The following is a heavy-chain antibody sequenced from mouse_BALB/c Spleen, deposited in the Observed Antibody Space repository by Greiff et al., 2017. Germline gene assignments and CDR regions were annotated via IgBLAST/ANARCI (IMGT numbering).Heavy chain of an antibody. CDR2: ISSGGGST. CDR3: ARHTVVFDY. J-gene: IGHJ2*01. CDR1: GFAFSSYD. Sequence: EVKLMESGGGLVKPGGSLKLSCAASGFAFSSYDMSWVRQTPEKRLEWVAYISSGGGSTYYPDTVKGRFTISRDNAKNTLYLQMSSLKSEDTAMYYCARHTVVFDYWGQGTTLTVSS. V-gene: IGHV5-12-1*01. D-gene: IGHD1-1*01.